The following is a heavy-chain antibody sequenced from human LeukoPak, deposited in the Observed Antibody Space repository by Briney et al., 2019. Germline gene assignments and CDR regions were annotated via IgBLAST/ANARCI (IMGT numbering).Heavy chain of an antibody. Sequence: PSETLSLTCAVYGGSLTNYYWSWIRQPPGKGLEWIGEINHRGNTDSNPSLKSRVTISVDTSKSQFSLKLTSVTAADTAVYYCARAGGDGYLYAFDIWGQGTMVTVSS. J-gene: IGHJ3*02. D-gene: IGHD5-24*01. CDR1: GGSLTNYY. CDR2: INHRGNT. V-gene: IGHV4-34*01. CDR3: ARAGGDGYLYAFDI.